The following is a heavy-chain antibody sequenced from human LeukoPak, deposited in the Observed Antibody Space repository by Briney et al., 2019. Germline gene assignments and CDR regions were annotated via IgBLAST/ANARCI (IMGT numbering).Heavy chain of an antibody. CDR1: GFTFSSYS. Sequence: GGSLRLSCAASGFTFSSYSMNWVRQAPGKGLEWVSSISSGSSYIHYADSVKGRFTISRDNAQNSLFLQLNSLRAEDTAVYYCARDQGQWLAAYWGQGTLVTVSS. CDR2: ISSGSSYI. V-gene: IGHV3-21*01. J-gene: IGHJ4*02. D-gene: IGHD6-19*01. CDR3: ARDQGQWLAAY.